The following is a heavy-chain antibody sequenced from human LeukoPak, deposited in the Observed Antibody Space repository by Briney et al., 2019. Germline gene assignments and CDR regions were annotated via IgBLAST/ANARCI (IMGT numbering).Heavy chain of an antibody. CDR3: ASQPGKLWFGEFYGMDV. CDR1: GFTVSSNY. V-gene: IGHV3-53*01. CDR2: IYSGGST. D-gene: IGHD3-10*01. J-gene: IGHJ6*02. Sequence: PGGSLRLSCAASGFTVSSNYMSWVRQAPGKGLEWVSVIYSGGSTYYADSVKGRFTISRDNSKNTLYLRMNSLRAEDTAVYYCASQPGKLWFGEFYGMDVWGQGTTVTVSS.